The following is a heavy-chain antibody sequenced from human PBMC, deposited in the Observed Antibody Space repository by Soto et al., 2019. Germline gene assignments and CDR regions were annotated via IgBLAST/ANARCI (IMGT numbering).Heavy chain of an antibody. V-gene: IGHV4-34*01. CDR2: INHSGST. CDR3: AREPYYYDSSGSKPFDP. CDR1: GGSFSGYY. Sequence: PSETLSLTCAVYGGSFSGYYGSWIRQPPGKGLEWIGEINHSGSTNYNPSLKSRVTISVDTSKNQFSLKLSSVTAADTAVYYCAREPYYYDSSGSKPFDPWGQGTLVTVSS. D-gene: IGHD3-22*01. J-gene: IGHJ5*02.